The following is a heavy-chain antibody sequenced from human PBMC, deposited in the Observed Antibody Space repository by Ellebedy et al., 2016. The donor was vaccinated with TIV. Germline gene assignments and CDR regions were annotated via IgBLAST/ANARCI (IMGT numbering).Heavy chain of an antibody. CDR1: GFPFSSEW. V-gene: IGHV4-38-2*02. CDR2: IYYSGST. CDR3: ARDPVGVGPAFDV. J-gene: IGHJ3*01. Sequence: ESLKISCAPSGFPFSSEWVSWVRQPPGKGLEWIGSIYYSGSTHYNPSLKSQITISLDTAKNQLSLRLDSVTAADTAVYYCARDPVGVGPAFDVWGQGTMVTVSS. D-gene: IGHD4-23*01.